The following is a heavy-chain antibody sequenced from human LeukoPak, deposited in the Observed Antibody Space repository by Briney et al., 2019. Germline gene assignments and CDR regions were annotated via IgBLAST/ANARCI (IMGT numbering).Heavy chain of an antibody. CDR3: ARDQEGGYNTFDY. V-gene: IGHV1-69*01. CDR1: GGTFISYA. Sequence: ASVKVSCKASGGTFISYAISWVRQAPGQGLEWMGGIIPIFGTANYAQKFQGRVTITADESTSTAYMELSSLRSEDTAVYYCARDQEGGYNTFDYWGQGTLVTVSS. CDR2: IIPIFGTA. J-gene: IGHJ4*02. D-gene: IGHD5-24*01.